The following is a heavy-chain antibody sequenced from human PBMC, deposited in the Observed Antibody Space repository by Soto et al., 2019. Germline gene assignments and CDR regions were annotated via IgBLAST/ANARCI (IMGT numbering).Heavy chain of an antibody. CDR1: GFTFSSYA. CDR2: ISGSGGST. J-gene: IGHJ4*02. V-gene: IGHV3-23*01. CDR3: AKKGCKGYSSAPTHFDY. D-gene: IGHD6-19*01. Sequence: PGGSLRLSCAASGFTFSSYAMSWVRQAPGKGLEWVSAISGSGGSTYYADSVKGRFTISRDNSKNTLYLQMNSLRAEDTAVYYCAKKGCKGYSSAPTHFDYWGQVTLVTVSS.